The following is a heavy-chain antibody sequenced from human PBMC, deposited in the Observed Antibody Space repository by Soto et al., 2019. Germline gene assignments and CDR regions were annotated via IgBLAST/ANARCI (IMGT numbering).Heavy chain of an antibody. CDR1: GFTFSSYP. CDR3: AKVAISSRFTYYFDY. CDR2: ISGSGGST. J-gene: IGHJ4*02. D-gene: IGHD2-15*01. V-gene: IGHV3-23*01. Sequence: GGSLRLCCAANGFTFSSYPMSWVRQAPGKGLEWVSGISGSGGSTYYADSVKGRFTISRDNSKNTLYLQMNSLRADDSAVYYCAKVAISSRFTYYFDYWGQGTLVTVSS.